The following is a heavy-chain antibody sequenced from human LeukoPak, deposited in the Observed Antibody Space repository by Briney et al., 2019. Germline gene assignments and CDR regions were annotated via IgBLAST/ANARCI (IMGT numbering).Heavy chain of an antibody. J-gene: IGHJ4*02. CDR1: GFTFSCYE. V-gene: IGHV3-48*03. CDR2: ISSSGNNM. CDR3: GRERATGWTPIYFYY. Sequence: PGGSLRLSCAASGFTFSCYEMNWIRQAPGKGLEWVSYISSSGNNMDYADSVKGRFTISRDNAKNSLYLQMNSLRAEDTAVYYCGRERATGWTPIYFYYWGQGTLVTVST. D-gene: IGHD1-1*01.